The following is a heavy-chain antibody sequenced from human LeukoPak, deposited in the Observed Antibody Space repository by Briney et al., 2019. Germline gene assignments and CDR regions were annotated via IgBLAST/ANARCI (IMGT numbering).Heavy chain of an antibody. CDR1: GFTLSNYS. V-gene: IGHV3-23*01. D-gene: IGHD1-26*01. J-gene: IGHJ4*02. CDR3: ARDLGGSYYYFDY. CDR2: LSGTGGST. Sequence: GALKLPLATPGFTLSNYSIKWVPQAPGKGLGWVSTLSGTGGSTYYADSVKGRFTISRVNAKNSLYLQMNSLRAEDTAVYYCARDLGGSYYYFDYWGQGTLVTVSS.